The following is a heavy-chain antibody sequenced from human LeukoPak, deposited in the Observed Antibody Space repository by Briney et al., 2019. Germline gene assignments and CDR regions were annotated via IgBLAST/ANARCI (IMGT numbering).Heavy chain of an antibody. J-gene: IGHJ4*02. CDR3: ARDYNYYHSSGYWYYFDY. CDR1: GFTVSSNY. D-gene: IGHD3-22*01. CDR2: IYSDGST. V-gene: IGHV3-66*01. Sequence: SGGSLRLSCAASGFTVSSNYMSWVRHAPGKGLERVSVIYSDGSTYYADSVKGRFTISRDNSKNTLYLQINSLRAEDTAVYYCARDYNYYHSSGYWYYFDYWGQGTLVTVSS.